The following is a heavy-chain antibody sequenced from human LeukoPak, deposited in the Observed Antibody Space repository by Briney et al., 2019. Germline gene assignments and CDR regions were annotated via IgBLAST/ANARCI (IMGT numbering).Heavy chain of an antibody. CDR3: ARWAITMVRDPPRSYGMDV. D-gene: IGHD3-10*01. CDR1: GFTFSSYS. Sequence: PGGSLRLSCTVSGFTFSSYSMNWVRQAPGKGLEWVSSISSSSSYIYYADSVKGRFTISRDNAKNSLYLQMNSLRAEDTAVYYCARWAITMVRDPPRSYGMDVWGKGTTVTVSS. V-gene: IGHV3-21*01. CDR2: ISSSSSYI. J-gene: IGHJ6*04.